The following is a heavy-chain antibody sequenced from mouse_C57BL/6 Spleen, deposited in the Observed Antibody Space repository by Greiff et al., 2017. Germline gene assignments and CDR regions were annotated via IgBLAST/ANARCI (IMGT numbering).Heavy chain of an antibody. CDR2: IDPENGDT. CDR1: GFNIKDDY. CDR3: TTPYYYGSSYGIDY. J-gene: IGHJ2*01. D-gene: IGHD1-1*01. V-gene: IGHV14-4*01. Sequence: EVQLQQSGAELVRPGASVKLSCTASGFNIKDDYMHWVKQRPEQGLEWIGWIDPENGDTEYASKFQGKATITADTSSNPAYLQLSSLTSEDTAVYYCTTPYYYGSSYGIDYWGQGTTLTVSS.